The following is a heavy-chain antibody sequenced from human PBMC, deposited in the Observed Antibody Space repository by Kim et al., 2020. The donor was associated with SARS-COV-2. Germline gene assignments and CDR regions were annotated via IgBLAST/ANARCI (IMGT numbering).Heavy chain of an antibody. V-gene: IGHV3-21*01. CDR2: VSSSGSYI. CDR3: AKAPTVGGYYFDY. J-gene: IGHJ4*02. CDR1: GFTFNTQS. D-gene: IGHD2-15*01. Sequence: GGSLRLSCAASGFTFNTQSMGWVRQVPGKGLEWVSSVSSSGSYIYYADSVKGRFTISRENAKNTLYLQMNTLRAEDTAVYYCAKAPTVGGYYFDYWGQGT.